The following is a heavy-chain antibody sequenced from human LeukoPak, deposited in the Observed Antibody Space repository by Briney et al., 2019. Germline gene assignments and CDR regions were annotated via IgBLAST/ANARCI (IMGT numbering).Heavy chain of an antibody. J-gene: IGHJ5*02. D-gene: IGHD2-21*02. CDR3: ARDPSVVVTAPNGWFDP. CDR1: GYTFTNYG. V-gene: IGHV1-18*01. Sequence: ASVKVSCKASGYTFTNYGIGWVRQAPGQGLEWMGLICAYNGNTNYTKKIQGRVNMTTDTFTSTAYMELKSLRSDDTAVYYCARDPSVVVTAPNGWFDPWGQGTLVTVSS. CDR2: ICAYNGNT.